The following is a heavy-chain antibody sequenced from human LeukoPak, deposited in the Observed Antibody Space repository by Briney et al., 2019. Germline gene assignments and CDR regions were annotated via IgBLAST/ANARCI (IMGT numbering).Heavy chain of an antibody. Sequence: GGSLRLSCAASGFTFTTYAMSWVRQAPGKGLEWVSAVSDSGGSAYYADSVKGRFTISRDNSKNTLYPQMNSLRAEDTAVYYCARERSTVAPPHPFDYWGQGTLVTVSS. V-gene: IGHV3-23*01. CDR3: ARERSTVAPPHPFDY. D-gene: IGHD4-23*01. J-gene: IGHJ4*02. CDR1: GFTFTTYA. CDR2: VSDSGGSA.